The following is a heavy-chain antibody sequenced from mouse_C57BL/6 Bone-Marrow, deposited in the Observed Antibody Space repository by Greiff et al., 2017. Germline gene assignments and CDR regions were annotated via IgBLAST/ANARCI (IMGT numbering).Heavy chain of an antibody. D-gene: IGHD2-5*01. CDR3: ATVTTLYYYAMDY. Sequence: QVQLQQYGAELVRPGTSVKVSCKASGYAFTNYLIEWVKQRPGQGLEWIGVINPGSGGTNYNEKFKGKATLTADKSSSTAYMQLSSLTSEDSAVYFCATVTTLYYYAMDYWGQGTSVTVSS. V-gene: IGHV1-54*01. CDR1: GYAFTNYL. J-gene: IGHJ4*01. CDR2: INPGSGGT.